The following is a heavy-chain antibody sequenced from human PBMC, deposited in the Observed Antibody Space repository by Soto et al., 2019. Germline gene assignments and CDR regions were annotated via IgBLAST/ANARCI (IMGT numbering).Heavy chain of an antibody. CDR3: ARDAPPEDY. J-gene: IGHJ4*02. V-gene: IGHV1-18*01. CDR2: ISAYNGNT. Sequence: QVQLVQSGAEVKKPGASVKVSCKASGYTFTSYAISWVRQAPGQGLEWMGWISAYNGNTNYAQKLQGRVTMTTDTSTSPASMELRTLTSDATAVYYCARDAPPEDYWGQGTLVTVSS. CDR1: GYTFTSYA.